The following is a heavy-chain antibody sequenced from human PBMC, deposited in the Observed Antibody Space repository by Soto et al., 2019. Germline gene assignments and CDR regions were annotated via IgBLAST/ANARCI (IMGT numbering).Heavy chain of an antibody. D-gene: IGHD3-16*01. V-gene: IGHV4-61*01. Sequence: QVQLQESGPGLVKPSETLSLTCTVSGGSVSSGSYYWSWIRQPPGKGLEWIGYIYYSGSTNYNPSLQSRVTISVDTSKNQCSLKLSSVTAADTAVYYCASRYYDYVPGDLADYWGQGTLVTVSS. J-gene: IGHJ4*02. CDR1: GGSVSSGSYY. CDR2: IYYSGST. CDR3: ASRYYDYVPGDLADY.